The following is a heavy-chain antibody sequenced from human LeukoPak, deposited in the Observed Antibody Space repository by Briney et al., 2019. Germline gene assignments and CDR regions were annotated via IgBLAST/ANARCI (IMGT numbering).Heavy chain of an antibody. Sequence: SETLSLTCAAYSGSFSGYSWSWIRQPPGKGLEWIGEINHSGSTNYSPSLKSRVTISVDTSSSQFSLSLSSVTAADTAVYYCARNHTGYFDPWGQGTLVTVSS. CDR1: SGSFSGYS. CDR3: ARNHTGYFDP. D-gene: IGHD5-18*01. CDR2: INHSGST. J-gene: IGHJ5*02. V-gene: IGHV4-34*01.